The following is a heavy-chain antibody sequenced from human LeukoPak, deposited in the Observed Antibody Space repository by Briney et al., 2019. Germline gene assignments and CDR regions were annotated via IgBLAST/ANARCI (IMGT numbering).Heavy chain of an antibody. CDR3: ARGTWAPFDY. CDR1: GFTSSNSW. V-gene: IGHV3-7*01. CDR2: IKQDGSEK. Sequence: GGSLRLSCAAPGFTSSNSWMSWVRQAPGKGLEWVAIIKQDGSEKHYVDSVKGRFTISRDNAKNSVYLEMNSLRAEDTAMYYCARGTWAPFDYWGQGTLVTVSS. J-gene: IGHJ4*02. D-gene: IGHD2-2*01.